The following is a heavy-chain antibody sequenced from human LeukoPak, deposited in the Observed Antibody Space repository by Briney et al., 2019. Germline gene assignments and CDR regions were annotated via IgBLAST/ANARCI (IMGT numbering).Heavy chain of an antibody. CDR2: ISSSSSYI. CDR3: ARDRRDIVVVPAAIMPFIAFDI. V-gene: IGHV3-21*01. J-gene: IGHJ3*02. Sequence: GGSLRLSCAASGFTFSSYSMNWVRQAPGKGLEWVSSISSSSSYIYYADSVKGRFTISRDNAKNSLYLQMNSLRAEDTAVYYCARDRRDIVVVPAAIMPFIAFDIWGQGTMVTVSS. D-gene: IGHD2-2*01. CDR1: GFTFSSYS.